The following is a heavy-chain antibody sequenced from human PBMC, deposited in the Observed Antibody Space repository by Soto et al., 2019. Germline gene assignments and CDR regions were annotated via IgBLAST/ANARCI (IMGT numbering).Heavy chain of an antibody. Sequence: ASVKVSCKASGYTFTSYGVNWVRQATGQGLEWMGWMNPNSGNTGYAQKFQGRVTMTRNTSISTAYMELSSLRSEDTAVYYCATLIPPSQYRGGMDVWGQGTTVTVSS. D-gene: IGHD3-10*01. CDR3: ATLIPPSQYRGGMDV. V-gene: IGHV1-8*01. CDR2: MNPNSGNT. CDR1: GYTFTSYG. J-gene: IGHJ6*02.